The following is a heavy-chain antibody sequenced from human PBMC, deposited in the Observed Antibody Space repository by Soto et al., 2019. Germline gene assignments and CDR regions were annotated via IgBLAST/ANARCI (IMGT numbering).Heavy chain of an antibody. CDR1: GFTFSDYY. D-gene: IGHD3-10*01. J-gene: IGHJ3*02. CDR2: ISSSSSYT. CDR3: ARLLGGSVAFDI. V-gene: IGHV3-11*05. Sequence: QVQLVESGGGLVKPGGSLRLSCAASGFTFSDYYMSWIRQAPGKGLEWVSYISSSSSYTNYADSVKGRFTISRDNAKNSLYLQMNSLRAEDTAVYYWARLLGGSVAFDIWGQGTMVTVSS.